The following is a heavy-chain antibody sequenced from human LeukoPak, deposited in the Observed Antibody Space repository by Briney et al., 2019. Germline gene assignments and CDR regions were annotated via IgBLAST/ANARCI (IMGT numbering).Heavy chain of an antibody. CDR2: FDPEDGET. CDR1: GYTLTELS. J-gene: IGHJ3*02. Sequence: ASVKVSCKVSGYTLTELSMHWVRQAPGKGLEWMGGFDPEDGETIYAQKFQGRVTMTEDTSTDTAYMELSSLRSEDTAVYYCARALDYGDYDDAFDIWGQGTMVTVSS. D-gene: IGHD4-17*01. CDR3: ARALDYGDYDDAFDI. V-gene: IGHV1-24*01.